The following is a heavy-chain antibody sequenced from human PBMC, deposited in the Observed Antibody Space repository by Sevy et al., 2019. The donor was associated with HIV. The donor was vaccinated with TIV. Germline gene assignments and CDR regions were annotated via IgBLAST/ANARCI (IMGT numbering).Heavy chain of an antibody. CDR2: IYSGGST. Sequence: GGSLRLSCAASGFTVSSNYMSWVRQAPGKGLEWVSVIYSGGSTYYADSVKGRFTISRDNSKNTLYLQMNSLRADDTAVYYCARGWGDRSGYYPLDYWGQGTLVTVSS. D-gene: IGHD3-22*01. CDR1: GFTVSSNY. V-gene: IGHV3-66*01. J-gene: IGHJ4*02. CDR3: ARGWGDRSGYYPLDY.